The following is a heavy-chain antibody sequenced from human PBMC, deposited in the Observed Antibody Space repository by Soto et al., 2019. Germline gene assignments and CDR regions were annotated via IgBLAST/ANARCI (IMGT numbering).Heavy chain of an antibody. CDR2: INAGNGNT. J-gene: IGHJ4*02. CDR1: GYTFTSYA. Sequence: GASVKVSCKASGYTFTSYAMNWVRQAPGQRLEWMGWINAGNGNTKYSQKFQGRVTITRDTSASTAYMELSSLRSEDTAVYYCARGLAPYYFDYWGQGTLVTVSS. D-gene: IGHD6-19*01. CDR3: ARGLAPYYFDY. V-gene: IGHV1-3*01.